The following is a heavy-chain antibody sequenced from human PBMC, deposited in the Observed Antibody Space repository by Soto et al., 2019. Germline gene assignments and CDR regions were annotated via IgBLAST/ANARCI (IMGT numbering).Heavy chain of an antibody. CDR2: IYPGDSDT. J-gene: IGHJ4*02. D-gene: IGHD2-2*01. Sequence: GESLKIACKGSGYSFTSYWIGWVRQMPGKGLEWMGIIYPGDSDTRYSPSFQGQVTFSADKSISTAYLQWSSLKASDTAMYYCARLACSSTSCPIDYWGQGTLVTVSS. CDR1: GYSFTSYW. CDR3: ARLACSSTSCPIDY. V-gene: IGHV5-51*01.